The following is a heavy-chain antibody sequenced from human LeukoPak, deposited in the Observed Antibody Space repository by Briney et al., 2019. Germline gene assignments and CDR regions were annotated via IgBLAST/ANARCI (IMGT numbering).Heavy chain of an antibody. J-gene: IGHJ4*02. CDR1: GFTFSNAW. V-gene: IGHV3-15*07. CDR2: IKSKTDGWTT. Sequence: PGGSLRLSCAASGFTFSNAWMNWVRQAPGKGLEWVGRIKSKTDGWTTDYAAPVKGRFTISRDDSKNTLYLQMNSLKTEDTAVYYCTTEDYYGSGSYYNVFDYWGQGTLVTVSS. CDR3: TTEDYYGSGSYYNVFDY. D-gene: IGHD3-10*01.